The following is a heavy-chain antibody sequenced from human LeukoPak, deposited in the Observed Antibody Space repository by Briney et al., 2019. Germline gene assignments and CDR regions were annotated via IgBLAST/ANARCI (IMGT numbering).Heavy chain of an antibody. CDR3: ARDYQATGDYYYYYMDV. J-gene: IGHJ6*03. D-gene: IGHD1-14*01. CDR1: GYTFTGYY. CDR2: INPNSGGT. Sequence: ASVKVSCKASGYTFTGYYMHWVRQAPGQGLEWMGWINPNSGGTNYAQKFQGRVTMTRDTSISTAYMELSRLRSDDTAVYYCARDYQATGDYYYYYMDVWGKGTTVTVSS. V-gene: IGHV1-2*02.